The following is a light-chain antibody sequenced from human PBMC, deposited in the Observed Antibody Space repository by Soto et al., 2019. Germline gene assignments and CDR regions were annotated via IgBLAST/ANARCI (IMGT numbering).Light chain of an antibody. V-gene: IGKV1-27*01. J-gene: IGKJ2*01. CDR2: AAS. CDR3: QKYNSAPPMFT. CDR1: QGISNY. Sequence: DIQMTQSPSSLSASVGDRVTITCRTSQGISNYLAWYQQKPGKVPKLLIYAASTLQSGVPSRFSGSGSGTVFTLTISSLQPEDVATYYCQKYNSAPPMFTFGQGTKLEIK.